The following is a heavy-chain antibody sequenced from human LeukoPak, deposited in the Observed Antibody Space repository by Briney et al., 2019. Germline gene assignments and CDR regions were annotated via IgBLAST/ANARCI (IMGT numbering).Heavy chain of an antibody. J-gene: IGHJ4*02. CDR1: GYTFTAYY. CDR3: ARDLTFTSGRGVY. D-gene: IGHD6-25*01. V-gene: IGHV1-2*02. CDR2: INPNSGDT. Sequence: ASVKVSCKASGYTFTAYYMHWVRHAPGQGLEWMVWINPNSGDTNYAQEFQGRVTMTRDTSINTAYMGLSGLRSDDTAVYYCARDLTFTSGRGVYWGQGTLVTVSS.